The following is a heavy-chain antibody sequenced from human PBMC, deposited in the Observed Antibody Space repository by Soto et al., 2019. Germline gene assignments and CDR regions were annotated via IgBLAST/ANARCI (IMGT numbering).Heavy chain of an antibody. CDR1: GDSIGTYY. D-gene: IGHD3-16*01. CDR3: ARESDGGDLDDWFDR. CDR2: VHYSVSK. Sequence: QVQLRESGPGLVTPSETLSLTCSVSGDSIGTYYWSWVRQPPGKGLEGIGFVHYSVSKQYNPSLKGRVTMSMDTSKIQLSLNLRCVNAADTAVYYCARESDGGDLDDWFDRWGQGTLVTVSS. V-gene: IGHV4-59*01. J-gene: IGHJ5*02.